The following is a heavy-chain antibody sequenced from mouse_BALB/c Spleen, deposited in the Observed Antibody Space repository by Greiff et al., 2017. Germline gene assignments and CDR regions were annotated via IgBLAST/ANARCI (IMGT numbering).Heavy chain of an antibody. Sequence: QVHVKQSGPGLVQPSQSLSITCTVSGFSLTSYGVHWVRQSPGKGLEWLGVIWSGGSTDYNAAFISRLSISKDNSKSQVFFKMNSLQANDTAIYYCARNLYGGSYEWFAYWGQGTLVTVSA. J-gene: IGHJ3*01. CDR2: IWSGGST. CDR3: ARNLYGGSYEWFAY. D-gene: IGHD1-1*01. CDR1: GFSLTSYG. V-gene: IGHV2-2*02.